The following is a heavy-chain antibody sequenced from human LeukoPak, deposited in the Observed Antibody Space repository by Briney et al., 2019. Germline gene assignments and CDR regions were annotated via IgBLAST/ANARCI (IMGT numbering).Heavy chain of an antibody. Sequence: PTETLSLTCTVSGGSISSSAYYWGWIRQSPGKGLEWIGSIYYSGSTYYNPSLKSRVTISVDTSKNHFSLKLSSVTAADTAIYYCARDRNLGYSYGIDYWGQGTLVTVSS. V-gene: IGHV4-39*07. D-gene: IGHD5-18*01. CDR2: IYYSGST. CDR3: ARDRNLGYSYGIDY. CDR1: GGSISSSAYY. J-gene: IGHJ4*02.